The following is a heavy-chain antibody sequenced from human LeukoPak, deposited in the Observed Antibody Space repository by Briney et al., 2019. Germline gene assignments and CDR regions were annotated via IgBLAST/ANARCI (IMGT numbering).Heavy chain of an antibody. CDR1: GYSISSGYY. CDR3: ASLIAVAGTPRSWFDP. Sequence: SETLSLTCTVSGYSISSGYYWGWIRQPPGKGLEWIGSIYHSGSTYYNPSLKSRVTISVDKSKNQFSLKLSSVTAADTAVYYCASLIAVAGTPRSWFDPWGQGTLVTVSS. J-gene: IGHJ5*02. CDR2: IYHSGST. D-gene: IGHD6-19*01. V-gene: IGHV4-38-2*02.